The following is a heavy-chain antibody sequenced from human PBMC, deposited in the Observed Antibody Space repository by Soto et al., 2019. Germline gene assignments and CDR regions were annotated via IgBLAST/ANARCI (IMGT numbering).Heavy chain of an antibody. V-gene: IGHV1-69*01. CDR3: ARGRGYCSGGSCYYAADPPFDY. CDR2: IIPIFGRA. D-gene: IGHD2-15*01. Sequence: QVQLVQSGAEVKKPGSSVKVSCKASGGTFSSYAISWVRQAPGQGLEWMGGIIPIFGRANYAQKFQGRVTITADESTSTAYRELSSLRSEDTDVYYCARGRGYCSGGSCYYAADPPFDYWCQGTLDTVSS. J-gene: IGHJ4*02. CDR1: GGTFSSYA.